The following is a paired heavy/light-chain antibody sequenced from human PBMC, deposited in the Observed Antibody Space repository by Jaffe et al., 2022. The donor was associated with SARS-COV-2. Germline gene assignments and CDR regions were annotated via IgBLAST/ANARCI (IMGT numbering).Heavy chain of an antibody. V-gene: IGHV4-61*02. J-gene: IGHJ4*02. CDR3: ASSDCSGGSCNVDY. CDR2: IYTSGST. D-gene: IGHD2-15*01. Sequence: QVQLQESGPGLVKPSQTLSLTCTVSGGSVSSGSSYWSWIRQPAGKGLEWVGRIYTSGSTNYNPSLTSRVTISVDTSKNQFSLKLSSVTAADTAVYYCASSDCSGGSCNVDYWGQGTLVAVSS. CDR1: GGSVSSGSSY.
Light chain of an antibody. CDR3: QQYNTDPWT. V-gene: IGKV1-16*02. CDR1: QGISNH. J-gene: IGKJ1*01. CDR2: AVS. Sequence: DIQMTQSPSSLSASVGDRVTITCRASQGISNHLAWFQQKPGKAPKSLIYAVSSLQSGVPSQFSGSGSGTDFTLTISSLQPEDFATYYCQQYNTDPWTFGQGTKVEIK.